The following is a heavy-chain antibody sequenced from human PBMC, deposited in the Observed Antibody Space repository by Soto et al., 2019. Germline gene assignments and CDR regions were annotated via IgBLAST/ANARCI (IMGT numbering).Heavy chain of an antibody. CDR1: GFTFSSYA. Sequence: GGSLRLSCAASGFTFSSYAMSWGRQAPGKGLEWVSAISGSGGSTYYADSVKGRFTISRDNSKNTLYLQMNSLRAEDTAVYYRAKGIRDSLRWSALDYWGQGTLVTVSS. D-gene: IGHD4-17*01. CDR2: ISGSGGST. V-gene: IGHV3-23*01. CDR3: AKGIRDSLRWSALDY. J-gene: IGHJ4*02.